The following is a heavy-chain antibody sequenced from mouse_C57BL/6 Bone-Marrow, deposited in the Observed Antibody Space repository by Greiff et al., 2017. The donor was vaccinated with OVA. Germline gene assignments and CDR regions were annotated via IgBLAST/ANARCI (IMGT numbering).Heavy chain of an antibody. CDR1: GFSFNTYA. Sequence: EVKLVESGGGLVQPKGSLKLSCAASGFSFNTYAMNWVRQAPGKGLEWVARIRSKSNNYATYYADSVKDRFTISRDDSESMLYLQMNNLKTEDTAMYYCVRHFITTVVATDYAMDYWGQGTSVTVSS. J-gene: IGHJ4*01. D-gene: IGHD1-1*01. CDR2: IRSKSNNYAT. V-gene: IGHV10-1*01. CDR3: VRHFITTVVATDYAMDY.